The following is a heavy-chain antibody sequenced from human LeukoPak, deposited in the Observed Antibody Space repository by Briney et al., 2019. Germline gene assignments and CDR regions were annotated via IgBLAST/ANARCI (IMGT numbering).Heavy chain of an antibody. J-gene: IGHJ4*02. D-gene: IGHD5-24*01. CDR2: INPDGSQK. CDR1: GFTFSGNW. V-gene: IGHV3-7*01. CDR3: AKLLGTATTYDS. Sequence: GGSLRLSCAASGFTFSGNWMSWVRQAPGKGLEWVASINPDGSQKLYVDSVKGRLTISRDNTKSPLYLQMNSLGAEDTAMYYCAKLLGTATTYDSWGQGTRVTVSS.